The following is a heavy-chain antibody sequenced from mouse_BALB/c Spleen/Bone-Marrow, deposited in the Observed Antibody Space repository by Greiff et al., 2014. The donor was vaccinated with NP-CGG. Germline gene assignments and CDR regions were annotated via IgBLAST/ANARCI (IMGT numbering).Heavy chain of an antibody. Sequence: VKLVESGPELVKPGASVRISCKASGYTFTRYYIQWMKQRPGKGLEWIGWIYPGNVNTKYNEKFKGKATLTADKSSSTAYMQLSSLTSEDSAVYFCAMWLRRDYYAMDYWGQGTSVTVSS. CDR3: AMWLRRDYYAMDY. CDR2: IYPGNVNT. J-gene: IGHJ4*01. V-gene: IGHV1S56*01. D-gene: IGHD2-2*01. CDR1: GYTFTRYY.